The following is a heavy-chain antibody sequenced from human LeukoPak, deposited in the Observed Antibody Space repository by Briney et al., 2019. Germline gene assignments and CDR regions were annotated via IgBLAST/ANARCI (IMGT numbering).Heavy chain of an antibody. Sequence: SETLSLTCTVSGVSMSAYQWSWVRQSPEKGLEWIGCINTKGETSYDPSLKSRVTTSVDTSKSQFSLRLTSVTAADTAVYYCATSNDAKIAPFDHWGQGAPVTISS. CDR3: ATSNDAKIAPFDH. D-gene: IGHD2-21*01. CDR1: GVSMSAYQ. J-gene: IGHJ4*02. V-gene: IGHV4-4*09. CDR2: INTKGET.